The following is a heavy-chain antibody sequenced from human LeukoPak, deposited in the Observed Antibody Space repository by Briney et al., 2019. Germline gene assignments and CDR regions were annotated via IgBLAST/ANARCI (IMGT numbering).Heavy chain of an antibody. J-gene: IGHJ6*04. Sequence: PGGSLRLSCAASGFTFSSYGMSWVRQAPGKGLEWVSAISGGGGSTYHADCVKGRFTISRDNSKNTLYLQMSSMRAEETVLYYCGSPPRSYFGMDVWGKGTTVTVSS. CDR2: ISGGGGST. CDR1: GFTFSSYG. V-gene: IGHV3-23*01. CDR3: GSPPRSYFGMDV.